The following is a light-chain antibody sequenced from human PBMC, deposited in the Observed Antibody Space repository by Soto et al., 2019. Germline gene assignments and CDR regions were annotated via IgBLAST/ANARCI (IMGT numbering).Light chain of an antibody. CDR1: QDISSS. Sequence: AIRMTQAPSSLSASTGDRVTITCRASQDISSSLAWYQQKPGKAPKLLIYSASTLQSGVPSRFSGSGSGTDFTLTITCLQSEDFATYYCQHDCSYSPITFGQGTRLEIK. V-gene: IGKV1-8*01. CDR2: SAS. J-gene: IGKJ5*01. CDR3: QHDCSYSPIT.